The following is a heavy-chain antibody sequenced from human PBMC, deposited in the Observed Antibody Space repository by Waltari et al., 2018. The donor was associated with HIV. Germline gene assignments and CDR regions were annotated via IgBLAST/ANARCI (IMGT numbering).Heavy chain of an antibody. CDR1: GFTFRSSS. J-gene: IGHJ2*01. CDR3: ARQGGSYGPDWYFDL. V-gene: IGHV3-21*01. CDR2: ITSGSYM. D-gene: IGHD5-18*01. Sequence: EVQLLESGGGLVKPGGSLRLSCAASGFTFRSSSMNWVLQAPGKGLEWVSSITSGSYMFYVDSVKGRFTIFRDNTKNSLYLQMNSLRAEDTAVYYCARQGGSYGPDWYFDLWGRGTLVTVSS.